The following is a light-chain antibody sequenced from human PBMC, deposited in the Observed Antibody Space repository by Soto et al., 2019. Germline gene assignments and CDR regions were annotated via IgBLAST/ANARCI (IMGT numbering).Light chain of an antibody. V-gene: IGKV1-5*03. CDR1: QTISSW. J-gene: IGKJ1*01. Sequence: DIQMTMSPSTLSGSVGDRVTITCRASQTISSWLAWYQQKPGKAPKLLIYKASTLKSGVPSRFSGSGSGTAFTLTISSLQPDDFATYYCQHYNSYSEAFGQGTKVDIK. CDR3: QHYNSYSEA. CDR2: KAS.